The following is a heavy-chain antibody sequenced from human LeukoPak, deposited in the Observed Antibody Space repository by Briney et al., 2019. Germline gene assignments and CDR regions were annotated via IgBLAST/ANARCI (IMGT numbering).Heavy chain of an antibody. D-gene: IGHD1-26*01. CDR3: ARIGLVGSPDDAFDI. V-gene: IGHV4-39*07. J-gene: IGHJ3*02. CDR2: IYYSGST. CDR1: GGSISSSSYY. Sequence: PSETLSLTSTVSGGSISSSSYYWGWIRQPPGKGLEWIGSIYYSGSTYYNPSLKSRVTISVDTSKNQFSLKLSSVTAADTAVYYCARIGLVGSPDDAFDIWGQGTMVTVSS.